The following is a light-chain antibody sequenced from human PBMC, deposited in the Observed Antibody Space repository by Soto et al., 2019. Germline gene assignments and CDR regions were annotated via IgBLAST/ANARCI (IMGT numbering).Light chain of an antibody. CDR1: SSDVGGYNY. CDR3: SSYAGSNNFV. V-gene: IGLV2-8*01. CDR2: EVS. J-gene: IGLJ2*01. Sequence: SALTQPPSASGSPGQSVTISCTGTSSDVGGYNYVSWYQQHPGKAPKLMIYEVSKRPSGVPDRFSGSKSGNTASLTVSGLQAEDEADYYCSSYAGSNNFVFGGGTKLT.